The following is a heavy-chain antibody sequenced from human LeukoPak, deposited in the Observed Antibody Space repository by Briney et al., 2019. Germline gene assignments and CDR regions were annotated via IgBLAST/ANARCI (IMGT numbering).Heavy chain of an antibody. D-gene: IGHD6-13*01. Sequence: GGSLRLSCTASTFTLNNYWMSWVRQAPGKGLEWVANIKQDGSEKYYVDSVKGRFTFSRDNAKNSLYLQMNSLRAEDTAVYYCASRAGYTGSWSAFDYWGQGTLVTVSS. CDR1: TFTLNNYW. CDR3: ASRAGYTGSWSAFDY. V-gene: IGHV3-7*05. CDR2: IKQDGSEK. J-gene: IGHJ4*02.